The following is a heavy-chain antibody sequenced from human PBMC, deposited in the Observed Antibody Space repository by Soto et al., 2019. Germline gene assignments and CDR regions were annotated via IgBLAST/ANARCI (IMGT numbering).Heavy chain of an antibody. Sequence: QVQLQESGPGLVKPSETLSLTCTVSGASISSSYWSWIRQPPGKGLEWIGYIYNSGSTTYNPSLKSXXTXSXXTSKNQFSLKLSSVTAADTAVYYCARRYSYGHFDYWGQGTLVTVSS. CDR1: GASISSSY. D-gene: IGHD5-18*01. CDR3: ARRYSYGHFDY. CDR2: IYNSGST. J-gene: IGHJ4*02. V-gene: IGHV4-59*08.